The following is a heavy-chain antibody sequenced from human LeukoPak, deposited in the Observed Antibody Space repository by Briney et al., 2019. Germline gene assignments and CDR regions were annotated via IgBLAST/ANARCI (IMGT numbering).Heavy chain of an antibody. V-gene: IGHV3-30*18. CDR2: ISYDGSNK. CDR3: AKAGGDSSGKTHDY. D-gene: IGHD3-22*01. J-gene: IGHJ4*02. CDR1: GFTFSSYG. Sequence: GGSLRLSCAASGFTFSSYGMHWVRQAPGKGLEWVAVISYDGSNKYYADSVKGRFTISRDNSKNTLYLQMNSLRAEDTAVYYCAKAGGDSSGKTHDYWGQGTLVTVSS.